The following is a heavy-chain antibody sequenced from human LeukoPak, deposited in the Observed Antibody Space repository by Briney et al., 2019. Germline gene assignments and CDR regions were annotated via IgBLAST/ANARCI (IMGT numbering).Heavy chain of an antibody. D-gene: IGHD5-18*01. V-gene: IGHV3-21*01. J-gene: IGHJ4*02. CDR1: GFTFSSYI. CDR3: ARDSIGYSYGTGY. Sequence: PGGSLRLSCAASGFTFSSYIMNWVRQAPGKGLEWFSSISRSSSYIYYADSVKCRFTISRDNAKNSLYLQMNSLRAEDTAVYYCARDSIGYSYGTGYWGQGTLVTVSS. CDR2: ISRSSSYI.